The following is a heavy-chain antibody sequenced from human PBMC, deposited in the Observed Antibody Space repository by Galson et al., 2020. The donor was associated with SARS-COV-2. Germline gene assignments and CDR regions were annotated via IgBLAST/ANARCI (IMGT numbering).Heavy chain of an antibody. J-gene: IGHJ6*02. D-gene: IGHD6-13*01. Sequence: ASVKVSCKASGYTFTGYYMHWVRQAPGQGLEWMGWINPNSGGTNYAQKFQGRVTMTRDTSISTAYMELSRLRSDDTAVYYCARVGTGYSSSWYYYYGMDVWGQGTTVTVSS. CDR3: ARVGTGYSSSWYYYYGMDV. CDR2: INPNSGGT. CDR1: GYTFTGYY. V-gene: IGHV1-2*02.